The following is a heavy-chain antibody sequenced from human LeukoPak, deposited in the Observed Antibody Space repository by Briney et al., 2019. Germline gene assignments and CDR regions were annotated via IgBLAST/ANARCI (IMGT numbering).Heavy chain of an antibody. CDR1: GYTFTDYF. CDR3: AKVRDRLSSFYPAA. V-gene: IGHV1-2*02. Sequence: GASVKVSCKAPGYTFTDYFIHWVRQAPGQGLEWMGWVNPHSGGRNLAQKFQGRVTMTRDTSSTTAYLELSGLTSDDTAMYYCAKVRDRLSSFYPAAWGQGTLVTVSS. D-gene: IGHD6-13*01. J-gene: IGHJ4*02. CDR2: VNPHSGGR.